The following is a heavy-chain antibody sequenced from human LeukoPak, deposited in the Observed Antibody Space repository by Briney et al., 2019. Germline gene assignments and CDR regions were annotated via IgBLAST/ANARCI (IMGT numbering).Heavy chain of an antibody. CDR2: IYTSGST. CDR1: GGSISSGSYY. J-gene: IGHJ5*02. CDR3: ARGSPLWFGELLSWWFDP. V-gene: IGHV4-61*02. Sequence: SQTLSLTCTVSGGSISSGSYYWSWIRQPARKGLEWIGRIYTSGSTNYNPSLKSRVTISVDTSKNQFSLKLSSVTAADAAVYYCARGSPLWFGELLSWWFDPWGQGTLVTVSS. D-gene: IGHD3-10*01.